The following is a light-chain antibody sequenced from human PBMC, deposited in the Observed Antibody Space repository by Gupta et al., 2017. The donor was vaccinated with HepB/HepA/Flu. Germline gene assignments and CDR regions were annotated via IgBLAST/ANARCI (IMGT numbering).Light chain of an antibody. CDR2: GAS. V-gene: IGKV3-11*01. J-gene: IGKJ2*01. Sequence: EIVLTHSPATLSLSPGERATVSCRASQSVGSHLAWYQHKPGQAPRLLIYGASNRTTGIPDTFRGSGSGTDFTLTISSLEAQDSALYYCQQRSSWPYTFGQGTQLEI. CDR1: QSVGSH. CDR3: QQRSSWPYT.